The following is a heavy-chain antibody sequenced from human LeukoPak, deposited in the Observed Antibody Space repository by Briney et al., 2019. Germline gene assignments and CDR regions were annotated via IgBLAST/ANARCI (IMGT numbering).Heavy chain of an antibody. Sequence: PSETLSLTCAVYGGSFSGYYWSWIRQPPGKGLEWIGEINHGGSTNYNPSLKSRVTISLDTSGNQFSLKLSSVTAADTAVYYCASGYCGGACQLGGVDMWGQGTMVTVSS. CDR2: INHGGST. J-gene: IGHJ3*02. CDR1: GGSFSGYY. V-gene: IGHV4-34*01. D-gene: IGHD2-21*02. CDR3: ASGYCGGACQLGGVDM.